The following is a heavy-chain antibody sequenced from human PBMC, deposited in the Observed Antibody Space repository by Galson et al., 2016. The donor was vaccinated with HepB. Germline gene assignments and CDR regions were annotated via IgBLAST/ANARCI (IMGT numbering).Heavy chain of an antibody. V-gene: IGHV3-23*01. CDR3: ARDPHAVDHNTVTGYYSTFDY. CDR1: GFTFSSYA. CDR2: ISGSGDSA. Sequence: SLRLSCAASGFTFSSYAMNWVRQAPGKGLEWVSVISGSGDSAYYADSMKGRFTISRDNSKNTLYLQMNSLRAEDAAVYYCARDPHAVDHNTVTGYYSTFDYWGQGTLVTVSS. J-gene: IGHJ4*02. D-gene: IGHD3-9*01.